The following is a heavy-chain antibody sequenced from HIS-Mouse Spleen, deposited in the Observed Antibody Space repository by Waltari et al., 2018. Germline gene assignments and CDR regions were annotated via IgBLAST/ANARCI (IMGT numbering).Heavy chain of an antibody. CDR2: IYYSGST. D-gene: IGHD6-13*01. Sequence: QLQLQESGPGLVKPSETLSLTCTVSGGSISSSSSYCGWIRQPPGKGLEWIGSIYYSGSTYYNPSLKSRVTISVDTSKNQFSLKLSSVTAADTAVYYCAREIPYSSSWYDWYFDLWGRGTLDTVSS. CDR1: GGSISSSSSY. V-gene: IGHV4-39*07. CDR3: AREIPYSSSWYDWYFDL. J-gene: IGHJ2*01.